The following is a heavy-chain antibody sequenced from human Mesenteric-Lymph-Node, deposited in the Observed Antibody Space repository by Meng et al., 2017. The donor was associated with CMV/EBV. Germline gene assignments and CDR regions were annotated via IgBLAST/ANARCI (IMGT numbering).Heavy chain of an antibody. CDR1: GFTFDDYG. Sequence: GESLKISCAASGFTFDDYGMSWVRQAPGKGLEWVSGINWNGGSTGYADSVKGRFTISRDNVKNSLYLQMNSLRAEDTALYYCARGGLSSYYYYGMDVWGQGTTVTVSS. V-gene: IGHV3-20*04. CDR3: ARGGLSSYYYYGMDV. J-gene: IGHJ6*02. CDR2: INWNGGST. D-gene: IGHD3-16*02.